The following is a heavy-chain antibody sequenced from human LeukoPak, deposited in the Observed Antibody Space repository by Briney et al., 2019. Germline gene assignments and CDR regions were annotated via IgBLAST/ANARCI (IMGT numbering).Heavy chain of an antibody. J-gene: IGHJ4*02. V-gene: IGHV4-39*01. Sequence: SGTLSLTCTVSGGSISSSSYYWGWIRQPPGKGLEWIGSIYYSGSTYYNPSLKSRVTISVVTSKNQFSLKLSSVTAADTAVYYCASLTADSSRWGGDFDYWGQGTLVTVSS. CDR2: IYYSGST. D-gene: IGHD6-13*01. CDR3: ASLTADSSRWGGDFDY. CDR1: GGSISSSSYY.